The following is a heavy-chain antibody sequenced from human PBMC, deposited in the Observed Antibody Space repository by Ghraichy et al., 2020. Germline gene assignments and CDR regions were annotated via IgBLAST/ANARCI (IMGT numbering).Heavy chain of an antibody. CDR3: ASGRPVPFDY. V-gene: IGHV3-53*01. CDR1: GFTVSSNY. Sequence: GGSLRLSCAASGFTVSSNYMSWVRQAPGKGLEWVSVIYSDDTTVYADSVRGRFTISRDNSKNTLYLQMNSLRAEDTAVYYCASGRPVPFDYWGQGTLVTVSS. D-gene: IGHD6-6*01. CDR2: IYSDDTT. J-gene: IGHJ4*02.